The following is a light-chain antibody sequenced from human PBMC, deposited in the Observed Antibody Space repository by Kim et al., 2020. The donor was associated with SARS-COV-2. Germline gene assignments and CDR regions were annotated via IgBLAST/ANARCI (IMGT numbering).Light chain of an antibody. Sequence: SSELTQDPAVSVALGQTVRITCQGDSLRSYYASWYQQKPGQAPVLVIYGKNNRPSGIPDRFSGSSSGNTASLTITGAQAEYEADYYCNSRDSSGNHRFGVGTQLTVL. CDR1: SLRSYY. CDR3: NSRDSSGNHR. V-gene: IGLV3-19*01. J-gene: IGLJ3*02. CDR2: GKN.